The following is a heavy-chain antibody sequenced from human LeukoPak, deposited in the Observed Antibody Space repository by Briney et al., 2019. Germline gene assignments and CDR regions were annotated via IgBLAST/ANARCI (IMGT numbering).Heavy chain of an antibody. CDR1: GGSFSGYY. D-gene: IGHD6-13*01. J-gene: IGHJ5*02. CDR3: ARVGIAAALGDWFDP. Sequence: SETLSLTCAVYGGSFSGYYWSWIRQPPGKGLEWIGEINHSGSTNYNPSLKSRVTISVDTSKHQFSLKLSSVTAADTAVYYCARVGIAAALGDWFDPWGQGTLVTVSS. CDR2: INHSGST. V-gene: IGHV4-34*01.